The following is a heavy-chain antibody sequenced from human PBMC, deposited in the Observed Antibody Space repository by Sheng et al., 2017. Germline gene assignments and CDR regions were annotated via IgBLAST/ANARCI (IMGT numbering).Heavy chain of an antibody. CDR2: ISDSGDGT. J-gene: IGHJ3*01. V-gene: IGHV3-23*01. CDR1: GFTFSNYV. D-gene: IGHD1-26*01. CDR3: SKVGSSGSYYRGAYDL. Sequence: EVQLLESGGGLVQPGGSLRLSCAASGFTFSNYVMNWVRQAPGKGLEWVSSISDSGDGTYYADSVKGRFTISRDNSKNTLYLQMNSLRVEDTALYFCSKVGSSGSYYRGAYDLWGPRDNGHRLF.